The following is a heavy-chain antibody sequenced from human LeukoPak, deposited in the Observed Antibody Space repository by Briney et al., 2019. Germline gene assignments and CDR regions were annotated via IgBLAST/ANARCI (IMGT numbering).Heavy chain of an antibody. V-gene: IGHV1-2*02. CDR2: INPNSGGT. J-gene: IGHJ5*02. Sequence: ASVKVSCKASGYTFTGYYMHWVRQAPGQGLEWMGWINPNSGGTNYAQKFQGRVTMTRDTSISTAYMGLSRLRSDDTAVYYCARGLTLTVTTGDWFDPWGQGTLVTVSS. CDR1: GYTFTGYY. CDR3: ARGLTLTVTTGDWFDP. D-gene: IGHD4-17*01.